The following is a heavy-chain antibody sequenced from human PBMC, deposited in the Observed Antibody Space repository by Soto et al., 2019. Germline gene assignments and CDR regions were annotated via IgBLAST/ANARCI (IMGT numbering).Heavy chain of an antibody. Sequence: PGGSLRLSCAASGFTFSSYSMNWVRQAPGKGLEWVSSISSSSSYIYYADSVKGRFTISRDNAKNSLYLQMNSLRAEDTAVYYCARDRFGVEWLPTPPYYFDYWGQGTLVTVSS. J-gene: IGHJ4*02. CDR2: ISSSSSYI. CDR3: ARDRFGVEWLPTPPYYFDY. V-gene: IGHV3-21*01. CDR1: GFTFSSYS. D-gene: IGHD3-3*01.